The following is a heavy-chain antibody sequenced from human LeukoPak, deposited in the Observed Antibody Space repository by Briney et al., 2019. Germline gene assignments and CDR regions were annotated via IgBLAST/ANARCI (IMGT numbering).Heavy chain of an antibody. V-gene: IGHV3-48*01. CDR1: GFTFSSYS. Sequence: GGSLRLSCAASGFTFSSYSMNWVRQAPGKGLEWVAYVSSSTNSIYYADSVKGRFTNSRHNAKNSLYLQMNSLRAEDTAVYYCARDKYMGVWGKGTTVTVSS. J-gene: IGHJ6*04. CDR3: ARDKYMGV. CDR2: VSSSTNSI.